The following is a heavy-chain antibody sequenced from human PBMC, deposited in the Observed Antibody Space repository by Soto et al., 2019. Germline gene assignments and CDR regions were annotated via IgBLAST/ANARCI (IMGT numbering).Heavy chain of an antibody. CDR2: IYYSGST. Sequence: PSETLSITCTVSGDSISSYYWSWIRQLPGKGLEWIGYIYYSGSTNYNPSLKSRVTISVDTSKNQFSLKLNSMTAADTAVYYCARHNYGSGNTYFDYWGQGTLVTVSS. CDR1: GDSISSYY. D-gene: IGHD3-10*01. J-gene: IGHJ4*02. V-gene: IGHV4-59*08. CDR3: ARHNYGSGNTYFDY.